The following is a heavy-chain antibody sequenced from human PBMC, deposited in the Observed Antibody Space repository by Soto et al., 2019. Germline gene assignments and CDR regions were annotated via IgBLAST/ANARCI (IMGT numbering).Heavy chain of an antibody. D-gene: IGHD3-9*01. J-gene: IGHJ6*02. CDR1: GGSITNYY. Sequence: PSETLSLTCTVSGGSITNYYWSWVRQPPGKGLEYIGNIYSRGSTNYNPSFKSRVTISADTSNNQFSLTLTSVTAADTAVYYCARSDILTGYHPPTYYYYGMDVWGQGTTVTVSS. V-gene: IGHV4-59*08. CDR3: ARSDILTGYHPPTYYYYGMDV. CDR2: IYSRGST.